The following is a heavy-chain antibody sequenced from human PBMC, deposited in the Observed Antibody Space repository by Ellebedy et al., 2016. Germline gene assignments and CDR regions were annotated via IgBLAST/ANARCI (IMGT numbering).Heavy chain of an antibody. D-gene: IGHD3-10*01. J-gene: IGHJ1*01. CDR2: IYPGDSDT. CDR1: GYGFTSYW. V-gene: IGHV5-51*01. Sequence: ASVKVSCKGSGYGFTSYWIGWVRQMPGKGLEWMGIIYPGDSDTRYSPSFQGQVTISADKSISTAYLQWSTLKASDTAMYYCATRWYYGSGEYFHHWGQGTLVTVSS. CDR3: ATRWYYGSGEYFHH.